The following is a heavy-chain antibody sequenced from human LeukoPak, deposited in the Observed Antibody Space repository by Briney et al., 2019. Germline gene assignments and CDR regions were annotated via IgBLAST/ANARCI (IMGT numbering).Heavy chain of an antibody. J-gene: IGHJ6*03. D-gene: IGHD5-12*01. Sequence: ASVKVSCKASGYTFTSYDINWVRQATGQGLEWMGWMNPNSGNTGYAQKFQGRVTMTRNTSISTAYMELSSLRSEDTAVYYCARKQPHTGYYYYYYYMDVWGKGTTVTVSS. CDR1: GYTFTSYD. CDR2: MNPNSGNT. CDR3: ARKQPHTGYYYYYYYMDV. V-gene: IGHV1-8*01.